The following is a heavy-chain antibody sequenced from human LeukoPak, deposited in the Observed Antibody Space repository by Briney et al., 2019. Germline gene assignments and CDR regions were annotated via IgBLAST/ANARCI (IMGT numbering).Heavy chain of an antibody. V-gene: IGHV1-69*04. CDR2: IIPIHGIA. CDR1: GGTFSSHG. Sequence: SVKVSCKAPGGTFSSHGISWVRPAPGQGLEWMGRIIPIHGIANYAQKFQGRVTITADKSTSTAYMELSSLKSEDTAMYYCARGLADYWGQGTLVTVSS. J-gene: IGHJ4*02. CDR3: ARGLADY.